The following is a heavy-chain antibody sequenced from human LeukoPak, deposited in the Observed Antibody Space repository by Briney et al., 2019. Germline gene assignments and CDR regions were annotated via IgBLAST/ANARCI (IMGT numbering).Heavy chain of an antibody. CDR1: GFTFTNYA. CDR2: IWFDGSNK. CDR3: ARDGGYSSFDY. V-gene: IGHV3-33*01. J-gene: IGHJ4*02. Sequence: GRSLRLSCAASGFTFTNYAMHWVRQAPGKGLEWVAVIWFDGSNKDYADSVKGRFTISRDNSKNTLYLQMNSLRAEDTAVYYCARDGGYSSFDYWGQGSLVTVSS. D-gene: IGHD5-18*01.